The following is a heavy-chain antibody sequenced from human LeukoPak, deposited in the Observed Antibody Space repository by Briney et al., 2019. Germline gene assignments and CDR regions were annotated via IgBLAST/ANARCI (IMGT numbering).Heavy chain of an antibody. CDR1: GFTFSSYE. V-gene: IGHV3-48*03. CDR3: AAGDRNGWYFYY. D-gene: IGHD6-19*01. J-gene: IGHJ4*02. Sequence: GGSLRLSCAASGFTFSSYEMNWVRQAPGKGLEWVSYISSSGSTIYYADSVKGRFTISRDNAKNSLYLQMNSLRAEDTALYYCAAGDRNGWYFYYWGQGILVTVSS. CDR2: ISSSGSTI.